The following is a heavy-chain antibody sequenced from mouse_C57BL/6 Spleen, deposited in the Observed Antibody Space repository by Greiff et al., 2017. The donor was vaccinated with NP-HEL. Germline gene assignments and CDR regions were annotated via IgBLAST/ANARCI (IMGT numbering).Heavy chain of an antibody. V-gene: IGHV1-76*01. D-gene: IGHD2-3*01. Sequence: VQLQQSGAELVRPGASVKLSCKASGYTFTDYYINWVKQRPGQGLEWIARIYPGSGNTYYNEKFKGKATLTAEKSSSTAYMQLSSLTSEDSAVYFCARSRDGYSYYFDYWGQSTTLTVSS. CDR2: IYPGSGNT. CDR1: GYTFTDYY. J-gene: IGHJ2*01. CDR3: ARSRDGYSYYFDY.